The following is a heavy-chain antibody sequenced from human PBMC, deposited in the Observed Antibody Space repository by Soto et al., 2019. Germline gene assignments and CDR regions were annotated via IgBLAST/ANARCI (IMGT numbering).Heavy chain of an antibody. D-gene: IGHD3-16*01. Sequence: QVQLVESGGGLVKPGGSLRLSCAASGIVFSDYMSWVRQAPGKGLEWLSYISGSGRTIYSADSVKGRFTISRDNATNSLYLQMNNVRTEDTAVYYCARLPLPWGWLDPWGQGTLVTVSS. CDR2: ISGSGRTI. J-gene: IGHJ5*02. V-gene: IGHV3-11*01. CDR1: GIVFSDY. CDR3: ARLPLPWGWLDP.